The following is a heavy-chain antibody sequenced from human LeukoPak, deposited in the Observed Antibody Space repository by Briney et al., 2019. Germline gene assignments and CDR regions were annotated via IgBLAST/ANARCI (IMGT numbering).Heavy chain of an antibody. CDR1: GGSISSYY. D-gene: IGHD4-17*01. Sequence: SETLSLTCTVSGGSISSYYWSWIRQPPGKGLESIGYIYYSGGTNYNPSLKSRVTISIDTSKNQFSLNLGSVTAADTAIYYCARQNFLVTTGGPSFYFDYWGQGALVTVSS. CDR3: ARQNFLVTTGGPSFYFDY. J-gene: IGHJ4*02. V-gene: IGHV4-59*08. CDR2: IYYSGGT.